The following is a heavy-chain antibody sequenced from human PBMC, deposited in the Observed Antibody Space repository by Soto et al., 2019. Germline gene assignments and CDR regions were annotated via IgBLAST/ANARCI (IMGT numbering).Heavy chain of an antibody. CDR2: VYTDGNT. CDR1: GFTVSGDY. V-gene: IGHV3-66*01. CDR3: ARTLADLAGYGDYVGYYYYYGMDV. J-gene: IGHJ6*02. D-gene: IGHD4-17*01. Sequence: GASLRLSCAASGFTVSGDYMSWVRQPPGKGLEWVSLVYTDGNTYYADSVKGRFTISRDNAKNSLYLQMNSLRAEDTAVYYCARTLADLAGYGDYVGYYYYYGMDVWGQWTTVTVSS.